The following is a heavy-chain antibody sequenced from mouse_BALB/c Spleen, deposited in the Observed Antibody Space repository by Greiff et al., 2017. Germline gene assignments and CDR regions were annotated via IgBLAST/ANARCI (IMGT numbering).Heavy chain of an antibody. CDR1: GFAFSSYD. CDR2: ISSGGGST. D-gene: IGHD2-10*02. Sequence: DVKLVESGGGLVKPGGSLKLSCAASGFAFSSYDMSWVRQTPEKRLEWVAYISSGGGSTYYPDTVKGRFTISRDNAKNTLYLQMSSLKSEDTAMYYCARSSYGNYFDYWGQGTTLTVSS. CDR3: ARSSYGNYFDY. V-gene: IGHV5-12-1*01. J-gene: IGHJ2*01.